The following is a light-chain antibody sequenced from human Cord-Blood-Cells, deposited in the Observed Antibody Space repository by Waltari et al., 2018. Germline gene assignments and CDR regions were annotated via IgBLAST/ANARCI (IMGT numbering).Light chain of an antibody. CDR1: ESVSIY. CDR2: DAS. V-gene: IGKV3-11*01. Sequence: EIVLTQSPATTPLSPGERATLSCRGRESVSIYLAWYQQKPGQASRLLIYDASSRATGTPARVSGCRSETDFTLTIRSLEPEDYAVYYSQLRSNSSTFGEGTRLEIK. J-gene: IGKJ5*01. CDR3: QLRSNSST.